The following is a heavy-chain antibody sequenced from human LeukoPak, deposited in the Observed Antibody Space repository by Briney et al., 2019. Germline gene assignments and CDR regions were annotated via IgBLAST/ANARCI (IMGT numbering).Heavy chain of an antibody. V-gene: IGHV3-23*01. D-gene: IGHD3-9*01. CDR3: AKFYDILTGYFDY. J-gene: IGHJ4*02. Sequence: PGGSLRLSCAASGFTFSNYAMSWVRQAPGEGVEWGSVISGESDSTYYAFYADSVKGRFTVSRDNSKNTLYLQMNSLRAEDTAVYYCAKFYDILTGYFDYWGQGALVTVSS. CDR1: GFTFSNYA. CDR2: ISGESDST.